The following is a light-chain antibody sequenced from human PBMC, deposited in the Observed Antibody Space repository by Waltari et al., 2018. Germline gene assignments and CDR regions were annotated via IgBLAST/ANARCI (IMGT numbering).Light chain of an antibody. V-gene: IGLV4-69*01. J-gene: IGLJ2*01. Sequence: QLVLTQSPSASASLGASVKLTCTLSSGHSSYSSYAIAWHQQQPGKGPRFLMKVNSDGSHNTGDGIPDRFSGSSSGSERYLTISSLQSADEADYYCQTWGAGFQVFGGGTKLAVL. CDR1: SGHSSYSSYA. CDR3: QTWGAGFQV. CDR2: VNSDGSH.